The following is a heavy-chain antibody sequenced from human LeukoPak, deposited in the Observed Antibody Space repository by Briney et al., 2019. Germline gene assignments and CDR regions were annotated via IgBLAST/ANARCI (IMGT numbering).Heavy chain of an antibody. CDR2: ISGSGGST. V-gene: IGHV3-23*01. CDR3: AKDYCSGGSCYPFED. D-gene: IGHD2-15*01. CDR1: GFTFSSYA. J-gene: IGHJ4*02. Sequence: PGGSLRLSCAASGFTFSSYAMSWVRQAPGKGLEWVSAISGSGGSTYYADSVKGRFTISRDNSKNTLYLQMNSLRAEDTAVYYCAKDYCSGGSCYPFEDWGQGTLVTVSS.